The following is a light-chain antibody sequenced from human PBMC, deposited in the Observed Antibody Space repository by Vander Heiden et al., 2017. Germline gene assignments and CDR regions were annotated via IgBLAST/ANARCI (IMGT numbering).Light chain of an antibody. V-gene: IGKV1-5*03. CDR1: QSISSW. CDR2: KAS. Sequence: DIQMTQSPSTLSASVGDRVTITCRASQSISSWLAWYQQKPGKAHKLLIYKASSLESGVPSRFSGSGSGTEFTLTISSLQPDDFATYYCQQDNSYPRTFGQGTKVEIK. J-gene: IGKJ1*01. CDR3: QQDNSYPRT.